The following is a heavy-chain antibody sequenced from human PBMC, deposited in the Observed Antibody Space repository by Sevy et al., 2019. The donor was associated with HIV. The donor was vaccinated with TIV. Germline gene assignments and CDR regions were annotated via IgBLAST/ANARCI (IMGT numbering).Heavy chain of an antibody. D-gene: IGHD3-22*01. CDR1: GGTFSNYA. Sequence: SVKVSCKASGGTFSNYAISWVRQAPGQGLEWMGGFIPMFDTANYAQKFQGKVTLTADGSTTTAYMELSSLSFDDTAVYYCAGSYFDSSGYSPLFYYGMDVWGQRTTVTVSS. V-gene: IGHV1-69*13. CDR3: AGSYFDSSGYSPLFYYGMDV. J-gene: IGHJ6*02. CDR2: FIPMFDTA.